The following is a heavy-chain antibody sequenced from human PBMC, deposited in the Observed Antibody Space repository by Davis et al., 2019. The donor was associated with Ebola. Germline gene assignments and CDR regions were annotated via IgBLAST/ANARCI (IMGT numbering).Heavy chain of an antibody. CDR3: AKDGMAVAAY. V-gene: IGHV1-69*13. J-gene: IGHJ4*02. CDR2: IIPIFGTA. CDR1: GYTFTGYY. D-gene: IGHD6-19*01. Sequence: AASVKVSCKASGYTFTGYYMHWVRQAPGQGLEWMGGIIPIFGTANYAQKFQGRVTITADESTSTAYMELSSLRSEDTAVYYCAKDGMAVAAYWGQGTLVTVSS.